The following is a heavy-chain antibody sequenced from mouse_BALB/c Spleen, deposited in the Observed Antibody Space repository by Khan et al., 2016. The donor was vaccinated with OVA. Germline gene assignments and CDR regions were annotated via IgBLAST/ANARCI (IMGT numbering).Heavy chain of an antibody. CDR2: IWAGGST. CDR1: GFSLTSYG. Sequence: QVQLKQSGPGLVAPSQTLSITCTVSGFSLTSYGVHWVRQPPGKGLEWLGVIWAGGSTNHNSALLSSLSISKDNSKSKGFLKMNSLQTDDTAMYYCARAFYYGAWFAYGGQGTLVTVSA. CDR3: ARAFYYGAWFAY. D-gene: IGHD1-1*01. J-gene: IGHJ3*01. V-gene: IGHV2-9*02.